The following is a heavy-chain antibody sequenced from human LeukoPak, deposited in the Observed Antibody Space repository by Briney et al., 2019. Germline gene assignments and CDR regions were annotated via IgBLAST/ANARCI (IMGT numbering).Heavy chain of an antibody. CDR1: RFTFNSYA. Sequence: GGSLRLSCAASRFTFNSYAMSWVRQAPGKGLEWVANIKEDGSDKYYVDSVKGRFTISRDNAKNSLYLQMNNLRAEDTAVYYCARDVGYFRFDYWGQGTLVTVSS. CDR2: IKEDGSDK. CDR3: ARDVGYFRFDY. D-gene: IGHD5-18*01. J-gene: IGHJ4*02. V-gene: IGHV3-7*01.